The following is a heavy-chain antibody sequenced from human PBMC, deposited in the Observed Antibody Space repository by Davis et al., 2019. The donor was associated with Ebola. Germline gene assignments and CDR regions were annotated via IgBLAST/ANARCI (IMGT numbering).Heavy chain of an antibody. CDR2: IFHSGTP. Sequence: SETLSLTCTVSGGSISDYYWSWIRQPPGKGLEWIGCIFHSGTPNYNPSLKSRVTISVDTPKKQFSLKLSSVTTADTAVYFCAREVLSGWLVLGGWFDPWGQGTLVTVSS. CDR3: AREVLSGWLVLGGWFDP. J-gene: IGHJ5*02. D-gene: IGHD6-19*01. V-gene: IGHV4-59*01. CDR1: GGSISDYY.